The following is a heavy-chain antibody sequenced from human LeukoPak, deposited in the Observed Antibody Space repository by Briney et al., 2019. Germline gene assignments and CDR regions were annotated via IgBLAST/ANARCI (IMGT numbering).Heavy chain of an antibody. CDR3: ARSVGAAAIDY. CDR1: GGSISSYY. J-gene: IGHJ4*02. V-gene: IGHV4-59*12. CDR2: IYYSGST. D-gene: IGHD6-13*01. Sequence: SETLSLTCTVSGGSISSYYWSWIRQPPGKGLEWIGYIYYSGSTNYNPSLKSRVTLSVDTSKNQFSLKLSSVAAADTAVYYCARSVGAAAIDYWGQGTLVTVSS.